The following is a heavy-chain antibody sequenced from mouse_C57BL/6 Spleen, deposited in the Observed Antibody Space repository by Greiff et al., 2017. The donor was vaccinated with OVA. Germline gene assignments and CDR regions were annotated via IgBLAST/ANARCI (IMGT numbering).Heavy chain of an antibody. Sequence: VQVVESGAELVRPGASVTLSCKASGYTFTDYEMHWVKQTPVHGLEWIGAIDPETGGTAYNQKFKGKAILTADKSSSTAYMELRSLTSEDSAVYYCTRYYDSPWFAYWGQGTLVTVSA. CDR3: TRYYDSPWFAY. J-gene: IGHJ3*01. D-gene: IGHD2-4*01. CDR2: IDPETGGT. CDR1: GYTFTDYE. V-gene: IGHV1-15*01.